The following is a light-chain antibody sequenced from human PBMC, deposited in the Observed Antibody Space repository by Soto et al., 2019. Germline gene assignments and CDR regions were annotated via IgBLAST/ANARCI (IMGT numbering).Light chain of an antibody. V-gene: IGKV3-11*01. J-gene: IGKJ3*01. CDR3: QQRSNWL. Sequence: EIVLTQSPATLSLSPGERATLSCRTSQSVSGFLAWYQQKPGQAPRLLIDDASNRAAGIPARVSGSGSGTDFTLTISSLEPEDFAVYYWQQRSNWLFGPGTKVDIK. CDR1: QSVSGF. CDR2: DAS.